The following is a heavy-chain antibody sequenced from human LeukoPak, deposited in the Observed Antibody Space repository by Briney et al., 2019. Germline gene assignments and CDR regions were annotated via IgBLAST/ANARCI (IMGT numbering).Heavy chain of an antibody. CDR2: ISGSGGST. Sequence: PGGSLRLSCAASGFTFSSYAMSWVRQAPGKGLEWVSAISGSGGSTYYADSVKGRFTISRDNSKNTLYLQMNSLRAEDTAVYYCAKDHCSSSSCYADAFDIWGQGTMVTVSS. CDR1: GFTFSSYA. J-gene: IGHJ3*02. V-gene: IGHV3-23*01. CDR3: AKDHCSSSSCYADAFDI. D-gene: IGHD2-2*01.